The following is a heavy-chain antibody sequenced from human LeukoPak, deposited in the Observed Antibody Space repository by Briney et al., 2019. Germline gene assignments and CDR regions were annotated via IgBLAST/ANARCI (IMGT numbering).Heavy chain of an antibody. CDR3: AKGRWVMVYAPDY. CDR2: MWYDGSNQ. J-gene: IGHJ4*02. V-gene: IGHV3-33*06. CDR1: GFTFTNYG. Sequence: GRSLRLSCAASGFTFTNYGMHWVRQAPGKGLEWVAVMWYDGSNQYYADSVKGRFTISRDSSKNTLFLQMNSLRAEDTAVYYCAKGRWVMVYAPDYWGQGTLVTVSS. D-gene: IGHD2-8*01.